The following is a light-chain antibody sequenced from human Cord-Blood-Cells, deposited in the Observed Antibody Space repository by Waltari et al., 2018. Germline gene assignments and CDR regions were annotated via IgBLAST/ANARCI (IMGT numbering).Light chain of an antibody. J-gene: IGLJ3*02. Sequence: QSALTQPRSVSGSPGQSVTTSCTGTSSDVGGYNYVPWYQQHPGKAPKLMIYDVSKRPSGVPDLFSGSKSGNTASLTISGLQAEDEADYYCCSYAGSYTWVFGGGTKLTVL. CDR2: DVS. CDR1: SSDVGGYNY. V-gene: IGLV2-11*01. CDR3: CSYAGSYTWV.